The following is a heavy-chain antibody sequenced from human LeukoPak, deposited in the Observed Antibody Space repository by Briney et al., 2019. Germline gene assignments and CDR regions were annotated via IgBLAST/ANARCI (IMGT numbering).Heavy chain of an antibody. CDR2: INPSGGST. Sequence: GASVKVSCKASGYTFTSCYMQWVRQAPGQGLEWMGIINPSGGSTSYAQKFKGRVTMTRDTSTSTVYMELSSLRSEDTAVYYCARDRSDYYDSSGYYLFDYWGQGTLVTVSS. J-gene: IGHJ4*02. V-gene: IGHV1-46*01. CDR3: ARDRSDYYDSSGYYLFDY. D-gene: IGHD3-22*01. CDR1: GYTFTSCY.